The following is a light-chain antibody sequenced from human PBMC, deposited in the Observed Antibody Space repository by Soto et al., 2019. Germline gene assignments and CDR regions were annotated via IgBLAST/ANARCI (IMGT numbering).Light chain of an antibody. CDR2: EIN. CDR3: SSFAGINNCPYV. CDR1: SSDVGAYDY. V-gene: IGLV2-8*01. Sequence: QSVLTQPPSAPGSPGQSVTISCTGTSSDVGAYDYVSWYQQHPGKAPKLMIYEINKRPSGFPDRFSGSKSGNTSSLTVSGLHAEDEADYYCSSFAGINNCPYVFGTGTKLTVL. J-gene: IGLJ1*01.